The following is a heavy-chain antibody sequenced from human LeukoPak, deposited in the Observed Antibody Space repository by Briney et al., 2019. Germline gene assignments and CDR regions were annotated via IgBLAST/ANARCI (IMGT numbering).Heavy chain of an antibody. CDR1: GFTFSDYY. CDR3: ARDRNTVTTFDY. CDR2: ISSSSSYI. Sequence: GGSLRLSCAASGFTFSDYYMTWIRQAPGKGLEWVSSISSSSSYIYYADSVKGRFTISRDNAKNSLYLQMNSLRAEDTAVYYCARDRNTVTTFDYWGQGTLVTVSS. V-gene: IGHV3-11*06. J-gene: IGHJ4*02. D-gene: IGHD4-11*01.